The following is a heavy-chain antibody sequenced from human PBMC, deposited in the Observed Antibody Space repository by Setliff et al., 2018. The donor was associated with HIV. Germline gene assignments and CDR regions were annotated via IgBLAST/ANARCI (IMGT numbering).Heavy chain of an antibody. J-gene: IGHJ3*02. V-gene: IGHV1-69*05. D-gene: IGHD6-13*01. CDR1: GGTFSSYA. Sequence: SVKVSCKASGGTFSSYAISWVRQAPGQGLEWMGGTIPIFGTANYAQKFQGRVTITTDESTSTAYMELSSLRSGDTAVYYCARSQDAKLGLDAFDIWGQGTMVTVSS. CDR3: ARSQDAKLGLDAFDI. CDR2: TIPIFGTA.